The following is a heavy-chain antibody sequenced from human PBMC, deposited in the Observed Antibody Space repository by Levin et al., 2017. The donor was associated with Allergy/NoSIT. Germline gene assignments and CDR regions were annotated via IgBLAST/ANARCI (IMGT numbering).Heavy chain of an antibody. D-gene: IGHD3-10*01. CDR3: ARDGDGEDEDFEF. CDR1: GFTFRTFW. V-gene: IGHV3-7*01. J-gene: IGHJ4*02. CDR2: IKQDGSDK. Sequence: PGGSLRLSCAASGFTFRTFWMAWVRQAPGKGPEWVANIKQDGSDKYYVDSVEGRFTVSRDNAKNSLYLQMNSLRVEDTAAYYCARDGDGEDEDFEFWGQGTLVTVSS.